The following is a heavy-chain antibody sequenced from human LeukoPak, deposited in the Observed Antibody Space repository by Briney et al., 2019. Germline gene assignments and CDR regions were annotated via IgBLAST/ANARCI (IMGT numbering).Heavy chain of an antibody. V-gene: IGHV4-39*01. Sequence: SEALSLTCTVSGGSISSSSYYWGWIRQPPGKGLEWIGRIYYSGSTYYNPSLKSRVTISVDTSKNQFSLKLSSVTAADTAVYYCALLPYSSSWNFYYYYMDVWGKGTTVTISS. D-gene: IGHD6-13*01. CDR2: IYYSGST. J-gene: IGHJ6*03. CDR1: GGSISSSSYY. CDR3: ALLPYSSSWNFYYYYMDV.